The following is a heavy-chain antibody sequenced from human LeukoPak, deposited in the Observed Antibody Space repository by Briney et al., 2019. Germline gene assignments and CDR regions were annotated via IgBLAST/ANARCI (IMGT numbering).Heavy chain of an antibody. Sequence: SGGSLRLSCAASGFTFSSYEMNWVRQAPGKGLEWVSYISSSGDIIYYADSVKGRFTISRDSAKNSLYLQMNSLRAEDAAVYYCARGVRIRLYQHWGQGTLVTVPS. D-gene: IGHD3-10*01. CDR3: ARGVRIRLYQH. CDR2: ISSSGDII. V-gene: IGHV3-48*03. J-gene: IGHJ1*01. CDR1: GFTFSSYE.